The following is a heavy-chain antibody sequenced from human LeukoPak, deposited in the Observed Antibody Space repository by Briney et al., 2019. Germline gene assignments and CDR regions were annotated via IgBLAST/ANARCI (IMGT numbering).Heavy chain of an antibody. V-gene: IGHV3-49*03. CDR3: TRDRGAYNLYDY. Sequence: GGSLRLSCTASGFTFGDYAMSWIRQAPGKGLEWVGFIRSKAYGETADYAASVKGGFTISRDDSKAIAYLQMNSLKTEDTAVYHCTRDRGAYNLYDYWGQGTLVTVSS. J-gene: IGHJ4*02. D-gene: IGHD1-1*01. CDR1: GFTFGDYA. CDR2: IRSKAYGETA.